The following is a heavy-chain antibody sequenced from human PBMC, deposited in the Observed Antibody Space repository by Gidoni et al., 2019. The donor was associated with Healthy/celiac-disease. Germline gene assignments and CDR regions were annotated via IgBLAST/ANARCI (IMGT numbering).Heavy chain of an antibody. D-gene: IGHD1-26*01. CDR2: INSDGSST. V-gene: IGHV3-74*01. J-gene: IGHJ4*02. CDR3: AREVIVGATYYFDY. CDR1: GFTFSSYW. Sequence: EVQLVESGGGLVQPGGSLRLPCAASGFTFSSYWMHWVRQAPGKGLVWVSRINSDGSSTSYADSVKGRFTISRDNAKNTLYLQMNSLRAEDTAVYYCAREVIVGATYYFDYWGQGTLVTVSS.